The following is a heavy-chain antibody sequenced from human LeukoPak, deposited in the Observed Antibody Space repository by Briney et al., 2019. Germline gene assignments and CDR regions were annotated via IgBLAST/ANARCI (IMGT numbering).Heavy chain of an antibody. CDR3: ARHCPSSSGWYGGWFDP. D-gene: IGHD6-19*01. V-gene: IGHV4-30-2*03. CDR1: GGSINNGGYS. CDR2: IYHSEST. J-gene: IGHJ5*02. Sequence: SQTLSLTCAVSGGSINNGGYSWSWIRQPPGKGLEWIGYIYHSESTYYNPSLKSRVTISVDTSKNQFSLKLSSVTAADTAVYYCARHCPSSSGWYGGWFDPWGQGTLVTVSS.